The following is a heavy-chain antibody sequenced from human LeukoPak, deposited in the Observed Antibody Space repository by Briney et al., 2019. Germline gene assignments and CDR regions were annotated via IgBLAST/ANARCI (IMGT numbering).Heavy chain of an antibody. J-gene: IGHJ4*02. CDR1: GYSFTSNY. CDR2: IYPRDGST. CDR3: ARDQEAFDY. V-gene: IGHV1-46*01. Sequence: ASVKVSCKASGYSFTSNYIHWVRQAPGQGLEWMGMIYPRDGSTSYTQKFQGRVTVTRDTSTSTVHMELSGLRSEDTAVYYCARDQEAFDYWGQGTLVTVSS.